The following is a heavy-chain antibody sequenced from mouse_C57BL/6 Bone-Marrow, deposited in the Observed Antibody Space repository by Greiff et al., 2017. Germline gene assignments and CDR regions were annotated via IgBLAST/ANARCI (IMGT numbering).Heavy chain of an antibody. CDR1: GFTFSSYA. CDR2: ISSGGDYI. Sequence: VQLKESGEGLVKPGGSLKLSCAASGFTFSSYAMSWVRQTPEKRLEWVAYISSGGDYIYYADTVKGRFTISRDNARNTLYLQMSSLKSEDTAMYYCTRESYGYDVPYAMDYGGQGTSVTVSS. J-gene: IGHJ4*01. V-gene: IGHV5-9-1*02. D-gene: IGHD2-2*01. CDR3: TRESYGYDVPYAMDY.